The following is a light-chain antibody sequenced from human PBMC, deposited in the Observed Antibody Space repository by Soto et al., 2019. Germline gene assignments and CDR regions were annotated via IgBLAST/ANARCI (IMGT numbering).Light chain of an antibody. J-gene: IGKJ1*01. CDR3: QQYNDYPWP. CDR1: QSISSW. CDR2: KTS. V-gene: IGKV1-5*03. Sequence: DIQMTQSPSTLSASVGDRVTITCRASQSISSWLDWYQQKPGKAPKLLIYKTSSLGSGVPSRFSGSGSGTEFTLTISSLQPDDFATYYCQQYNDYPWPFGQGTKVEIK.